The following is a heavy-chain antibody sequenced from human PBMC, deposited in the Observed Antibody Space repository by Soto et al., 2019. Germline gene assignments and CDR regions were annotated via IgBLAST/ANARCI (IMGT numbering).Heavy chain of an antibody. Sequence: LSITCDLFSIYISSGRYSCSWIRQPPGKGLEWIGYIYHSGSTYYNPSLKSRVTISVDTSKNQFSLKLSSVTAADTAVYYCARYKSNYYYGMDVWGQGTTVT. V-gene: IGHV4-30-2*02. D-gene: IGHD5-12*01. CDR2: IYHSGST. CDR3: ARYKSNYYYGMDV. J-gene: IGHJ6*02. CDR1: SIYISSGRYS.